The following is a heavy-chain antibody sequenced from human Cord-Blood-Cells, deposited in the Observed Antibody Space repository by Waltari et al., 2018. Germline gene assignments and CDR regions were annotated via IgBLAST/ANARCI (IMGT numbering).Heavy chain of an antibody. Sequence: QVQLVESGGGVVQPGRSLRLSCAASGFTFSSYGMHWVRQAPGKGLEWVAVISYDGSKKYYADSVKGRFTISRDNSKNTLYLQMNSLRAEDTAVYYCAKDGYLEDSGYDYYFDYWGQGTLVTVSS. CDR2: ISYDGSKK. D-gene: IGHD5-12*01. V-gene: IGHV3-30*18. CDR1: GFTFSSYG. J-gene: IGHJ4*02. CDR3: AKDGYLEDSGYDYYFDY.